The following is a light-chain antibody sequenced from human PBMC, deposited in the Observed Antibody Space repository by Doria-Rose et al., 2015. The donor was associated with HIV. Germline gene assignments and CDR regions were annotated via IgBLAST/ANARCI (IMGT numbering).Light chain of an antibody. CDR2: KAS. V-gene: IGKV1-5*03. Sequence: DIQLAQSPSTLSASVGDRVTITCRASQSISNWFDWYQQKPGQAPKLLIYKASTLQSGVPSRFRGSGSGTEFTLTINSLQPDDFATYYCQHFDKYFSWTFGHGTKVDIK. CDR1: QSISNW. CDR3: QHFDKYFSWT. J-gene: IGKJ1*01.